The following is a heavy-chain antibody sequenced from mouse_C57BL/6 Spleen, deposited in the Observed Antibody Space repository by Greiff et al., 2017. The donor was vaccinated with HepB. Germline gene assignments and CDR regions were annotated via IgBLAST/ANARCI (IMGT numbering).Heavy chain of an antibody. D-gene: IGHD2-2*01. CDR1: GFTFSDYG. CDR2: ISSGSSTI. Sequence: EVKVVESGGGLVKPGGSLKLSCAASGFTFSDYGMHWVRQAPEKGLEWVAYISSGSSTIYYADTVKGRFTISRDNAKNTLFLQMTSLRSEDTAMYYCARVVTTHFDYWGQGTTLTVSS. CDR3: ARVVTTHFDY. J-gene: IGHJ2*01. V-gene: IGHV5-17*01.